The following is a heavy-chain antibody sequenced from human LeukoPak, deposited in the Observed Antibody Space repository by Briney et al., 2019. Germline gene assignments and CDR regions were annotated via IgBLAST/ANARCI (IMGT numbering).Heavy chain of an antibody. D-gene: IGHD1-26*01. V-gene: IGHV1-46*01. CDR3: ARGGIVGATTDFGAFDI. J-gene: IGHJ3*02. CDR2: INPSGGST. Sequence: ASVKVSCKASGYTFTSYYMHWVRQAPGQGLEWMGIINPSGGSTSYAQKFQGRVTMTRDTSTSTVYMELSSLRSEDTAVYYCARGGIVGATTDFGAFDIWGQGTMVTVSS. CDR1: GYTFTSYY.